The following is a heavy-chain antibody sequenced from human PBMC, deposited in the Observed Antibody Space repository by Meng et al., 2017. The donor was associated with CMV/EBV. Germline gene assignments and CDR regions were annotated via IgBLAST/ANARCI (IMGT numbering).Heavy chain of an antibody. CDR2: ISYDGSNK. CDR3: ARDRITMIVRGVYGMDV. V-gene: IGHV3-30*19. Sequence: GESLKISCAASGFTFSSYGMHWVRQAPGKGLEWVAVISYDGSNKYYADSVKGRFTISRDNSKNTLYLQMNSLRAEDTAVYYCARDRITMIVRGVYGMDVWGQGTTVTVSS. J-gene: IGHJ6*02. D-gene: IGHD3-22*01. CDR1: GFTFSSYG.